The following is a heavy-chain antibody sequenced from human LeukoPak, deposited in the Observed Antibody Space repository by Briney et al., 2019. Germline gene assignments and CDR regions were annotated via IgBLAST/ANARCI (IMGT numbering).Heavy chain of an antibody. D-gene: IGHD3-3*01. J-gene: IGHJ4*02. CDR2: ISYSGDNRGGNT. CDR1: GFTFKIYT. Sequence: GGSLRLSCAAFGFTFKIYTMNWVRQAPGKGLEWLSSISYSGDNRGGNTYYTDSVRGRFSISRDTSQNTVFLQMSSLRVDDTAAYYCVGTFTVFGVVATIAWGQGTLVTVSS. V-gene: IGHV3-23*01. CDR3: VGTFTVFGVVATIA.